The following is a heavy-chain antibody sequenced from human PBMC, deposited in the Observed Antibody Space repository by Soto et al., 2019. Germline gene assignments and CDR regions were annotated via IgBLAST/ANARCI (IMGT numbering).Heavy chain of an antibody. Sequence: GASVKVSCKASGGTFSSYAISWVRQAPGQGLEWMGGIIPIFGTANYAQKFQGRVTITADKSTSTAYMELSSLRSEDTAVYYCAGGYCSGGSCYSLRRYNWLDPWGQGTMVTVYS. CDR3: AGGYCSGGSCYSLRRYNWLDP. V-gene: IGHV1-69*06. J-gene: IGHJ5*02. D-gene: IGHD2-15*01. CDR1: GGTFSSYA. CDR2: IIPIFGTA.